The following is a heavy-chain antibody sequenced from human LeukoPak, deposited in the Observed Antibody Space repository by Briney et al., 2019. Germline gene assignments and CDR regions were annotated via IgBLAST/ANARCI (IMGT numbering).Heavy chain of an antibody. Sequence: PGGSLRLSCVASGFTFSNYWMHWVRQAPGKGLEWVASIKQDGSVRYYVDSVKGRFTISRDNAKNSLYLQTNSLRAEDTAVYYCAREMWQWRYWGQGTLVTVSS. V-gene: IGHV3-7*03. J-gene: IGHJ4*02. CDR2: IKQDGSVR. D-gene: IGHD6-19*01. CDR1: GFTFSNYW. CDR3: AREMWQWRY.